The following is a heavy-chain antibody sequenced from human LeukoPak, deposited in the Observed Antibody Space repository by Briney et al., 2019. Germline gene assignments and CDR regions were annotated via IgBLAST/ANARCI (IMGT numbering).Heavy chain of an antibody. J-gene: IGHJ4*02. CDR1: GGSITSHY. D-gene: IGHD1-26*01. CDR2: IYYSGST. Sequence: SETLSLTCSVSGGSITSHYWSWIRQPPGKGLEWIGYIYYSGSTNYNPSLKSRVTISVDTSKNQFSLKLSSVTAADTAVYYCARHGVYSGYYDYWGQGTLVTVSS. V-gene: IGHV4-59*08. CDR3: ARHGVYSGYYDY.